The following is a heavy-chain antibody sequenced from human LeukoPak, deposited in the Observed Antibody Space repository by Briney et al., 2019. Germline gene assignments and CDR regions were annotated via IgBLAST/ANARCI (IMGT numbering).Heavy chain of an antibody. D-gene: IGHD6-13*01. CDR2: ISNDGSNK. CDR3: VREISTSSSWYGDDAFDI. V-gene: IGHV3-30-3*01. Sequence: GGSLRLSCAASGFTFSSYAIHWVRQAPGKGLEWVAFISNDGSNKYYTDSVRGRFTISRDNSKNTLYLQMHSLRAEDTALYYCVREISTSSSWYGDDAFDIWGQGTMVTVSS. CDR1: GFTFSSYA. J-gene: IGHJ3*02.